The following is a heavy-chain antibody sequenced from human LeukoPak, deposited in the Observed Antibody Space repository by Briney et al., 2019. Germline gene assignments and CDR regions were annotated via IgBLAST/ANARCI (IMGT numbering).Heavy chain of an antibody. V-gene: IGHV1-2*06. CDR2: FNPNSGGT. J-gene: IGHJ5*02. Sequence: ASVKVSCKASGYTFTDYYMHWVRQAPGQGLEWMGRFNPNSGGTKYAQKFQGRVTMTRDTSISTAYMELNRLTSDDTAVYYCAKCGDFIAASYNWFDPWGPGTLVTVSS. CDR1: GYTFTDYY. CDR3: AKCGDFIAASYNWFDP. D-gene: IGHD6-13*01.